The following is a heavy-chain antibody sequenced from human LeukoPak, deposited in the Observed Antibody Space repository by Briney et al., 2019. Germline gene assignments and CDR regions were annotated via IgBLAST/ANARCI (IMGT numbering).Heavy chain of an antibody. J-gene: IGHJ3*02. CDR1: GFTFSSYG. V-gene: IGHV3-48*04. Sequence: GGSLRLSCAASGFTFSSYGMNWVRQAPGKGLEWVSYISSSGSTIYYADSVKGRFTISRDNAKNSLYLQMNSLRAEDTAVYYCARDRTILWFEGGFDAFDIWGQGTMVTVSS. CDR3: ARDRTILWFEGGFDAFDI. CDR2: ISSSGSTI. D-gene: IGHD3-10*01.